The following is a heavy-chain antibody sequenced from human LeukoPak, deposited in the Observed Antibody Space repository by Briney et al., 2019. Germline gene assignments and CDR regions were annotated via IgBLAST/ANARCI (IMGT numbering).Heavy chain of an antibody. CDR3: ARGKGVRGVIMYYFDY. V-gene: IGHV4-39*07. D-gene: IGHD3-10*01. CDR2: IYYSGST. CDR1: GGSISSSSYY. J-gene: IGHJ4*02. Sequence: SETLSLTCTVSGGSISSSSYYWGWIRQPPGKGLEWIGSIYYSGSTYYNPSLKSRVTISVDTSKNQFSLKLSSVTAADTAVYYCARGKGVRGVIMYYFDYWGQGTLVTVSS.